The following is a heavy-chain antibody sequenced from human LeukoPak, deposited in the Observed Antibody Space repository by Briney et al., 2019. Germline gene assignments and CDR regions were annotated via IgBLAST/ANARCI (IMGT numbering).Heavy chain of an antibody. CDR3: ARVFSVVTGAFDI. CDR2: INPNSGGT. J-gene: IGHJ3*02. Sequence: ASVKVSCKASGYTFTGYYMHWVRQAPGQGLEWMGWINPNSGGTNYAQKFQGRVTMTRGTSISTAYMELSRLRSDDTAVYYCARVFSVVTGAFDIWGQGTMVTVSS. D-gene: IGHD4-23*01. V-gene: IGHV1-2*02. CDR1: GYTFTGYY.